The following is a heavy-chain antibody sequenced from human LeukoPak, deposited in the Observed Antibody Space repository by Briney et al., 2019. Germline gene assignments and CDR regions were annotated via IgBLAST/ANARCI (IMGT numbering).Heavy chain of an antibody. CDR1: GLTFDDYA. CDR2: ISGSGGST. D-gene: IGHD3-22*01. Sequence: GGSLRLSCAASGLTFDDYAMHWVRQAPGKGLEWVSAISGSGGSTYYADSVKGRFTISRDNSKNTLYLQMNSLRAEDTAVYYCAKASAMIVVVSKHFDYWGQGTLVTVSS. V-gene: IGHV3-23*01. J-gene: IGHJ4*02. CDR3: AKASAMIVVVSKHFDY.